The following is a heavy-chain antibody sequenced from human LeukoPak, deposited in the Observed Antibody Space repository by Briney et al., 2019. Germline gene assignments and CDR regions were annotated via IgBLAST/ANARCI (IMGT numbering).Heavy chain of an antibody. J-gene: IGHJ4*02. Sequence: ASVKVSCKASGYTFTSYGISWVRQAPGQGLEWMGWIGAYNGNTNYAQKLRGRVTMTTDTSTSTAYMELSSLRSEDTAVYYCAREYSGSYCDYWGQGTLVTVSS. D-gene: IGHD1-26*01. CDR2: IGAYNGNT. V-gene: IGHV1-18*01. CDR3: AREYSGSYCDY. CDR1: GYTFTSYG.